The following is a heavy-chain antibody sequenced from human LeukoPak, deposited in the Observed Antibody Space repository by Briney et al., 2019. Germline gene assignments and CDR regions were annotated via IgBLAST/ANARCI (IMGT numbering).Heavy chain of an antibody. CDR3: ARVRSGSGWYSRWFDP. V-gene: IGHV1-2*02. D-gene: IGHD6-19*01. CDR2: INPNSGGT. J-gene: IGHJ5*02. CDR1: GYTFTGYY. Sequence: GASVKVSCKASGYTFTGYYMHWVRQAPGQGLEWMGWINPNSGGTNYAQKFQGRVTMTRDTSISTAYMELSRLRSDDTAVYYCARVRSGSGWYSRWFDPWGQGTLVTVSS.